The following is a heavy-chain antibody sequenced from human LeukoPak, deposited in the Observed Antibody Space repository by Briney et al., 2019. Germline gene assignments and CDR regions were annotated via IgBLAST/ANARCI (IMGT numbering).Heavy chain of an antibody. CDR1: GFTFSSYA. CDR3: ARDPDCSSTSCYSSYWYFDL. D-gene: IGHD2-2*02. CDR2: ISSNGGST. Sequence: PGGSLRLSCAASGFTFSSYAMHWVRQAPGKGLEYVSAISSNGGSTYYANSVKGRFTISRDNSKNTLYLQMGSLRAEDMAVYYCARDPDCSSTSCYSSYWYFDLWGRGTLVTVSS. J-gene: IGHJ2*01. V-gene: IGHV3-64*01.